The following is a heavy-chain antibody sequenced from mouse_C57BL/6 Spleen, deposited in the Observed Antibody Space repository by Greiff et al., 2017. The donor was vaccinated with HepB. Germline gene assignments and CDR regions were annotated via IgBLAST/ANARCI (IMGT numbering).Heavy chain of an antibody. CDR1: GYTFTSYW. J-gene: IGHJ2*01. CDR2: IHPNSGST. CDR3: AREGAYSNYGTFDY. D-gene: IGHD2-5*01. V-gene: IGHV1-64*01. Sequence: QVQLQQPGAELVKPGASVKLSCKASGYTFTSYWMHWVKQRPGQGLEWIGMIHPNSGSTNYNEKFKSKATLTVDKSSSTAYMQLSSLTSEDSAVYSCAREGAYSNYGTFDYWGQGTTLTVSS.